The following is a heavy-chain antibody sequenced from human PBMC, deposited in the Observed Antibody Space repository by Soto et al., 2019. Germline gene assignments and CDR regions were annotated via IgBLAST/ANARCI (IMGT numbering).Heavy chain of an antibody. J-gene: IGHJ4*02. V-gene: IGHV3-30-3*01. D-gene: IGHD5-18*01. CDR2: ISYDGSNK. CDR3: GREDTAMDTIDY. Sequence: QEQLVESGGGVVQPGRSLRLSCAASGFTFSSYAMHWVRQAPGKGLEWVAVISYDGSNKYYADSVKGRFTISRDDSKNTLNLQMNSLRTDDTAVYYCGREDTAMDTIDYWGQGTLVTVSS. CDR1: GFTFSSYA.